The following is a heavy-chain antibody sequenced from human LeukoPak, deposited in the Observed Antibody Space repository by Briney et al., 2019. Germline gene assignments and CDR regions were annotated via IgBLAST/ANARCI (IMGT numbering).Heavy chain of an antibody. J-gene: IGHJ5*02. V-gene: IGHV3-53*01. CDR3: SRDLGQYYDTSDNWFDP. CDR1: GFTVSSNY. Sequence: GGSLRLSCAAYGFTVSSNYMSWVRQAPGKGLEWVSVIYSGGSTYYADSVKGRFTISRDNAKNTLNLQMNSLRAEDTAVYYCSRDLGQYYDTSDNWFDPWGQGTLVTVSS. CDR2: IYSGGST. D-gene: IGHD3-22*01.